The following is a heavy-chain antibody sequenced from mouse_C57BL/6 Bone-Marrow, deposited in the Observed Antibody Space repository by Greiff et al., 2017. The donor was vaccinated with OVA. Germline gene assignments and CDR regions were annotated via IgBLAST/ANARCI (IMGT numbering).Heavy chain of an antibody. V-gene: IGHV14-4*01. CDR1: GFNIKDDY. D-gene: IGHD2-2*01. Sequence: EVQLQQSGAELVRPGASVKLSCTASGFNIKDDYMHWVKQRPEQGLEWIGWIDPENGDTEYASKFQGKATITADTSSNTAYLQLSSLTSEDTAVYCCTTSTMVTEAWFAYWGQGTLVTVSA. J-gene: IGHJ3*01. CDR2: IDPENGDT. CDR3: TTSTMVTEAWFAY.